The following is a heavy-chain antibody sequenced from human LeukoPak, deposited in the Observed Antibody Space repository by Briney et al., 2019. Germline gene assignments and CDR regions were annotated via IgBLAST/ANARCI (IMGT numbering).Heavy chain of an antibody. CDR3: ARVFDYGDGMDV. D-gene: IGHD3-16*01. J-gene: IGHJ6*04. Sequence: SETLSLICTVSGGSISSHYWSWIRQPPGKGLEWIGYIYYSGSTNYNPSLKSRVTISVDTSKNQFSLKLSSVTAADTAVYDCARVFDYGDGMDVWGKGTTVNVSS. CDR1: GGSISSHY. CDR2: IYYSGST. V-gene: IGHV4-59*11.